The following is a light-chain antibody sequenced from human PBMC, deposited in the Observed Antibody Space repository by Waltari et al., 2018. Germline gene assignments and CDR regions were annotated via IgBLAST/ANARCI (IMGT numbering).Light chain of an antibody. CDR3: SSYTGDNILL. J-gene: IGLJ3*02. V-gene: IGLV2-14*01. Sequence: QSALTQPASVSGSPGQSITISCTGTSSDIGRYNTVSWYQQYPVKAPQIIIYEVKNRPSGVSTRFSGSTSGNTSSLTISALQADDEAYFYCSSYTGDNILLFGGGTKVTVL. CDR2: EVK. CDR1: SSDIGRYNT.